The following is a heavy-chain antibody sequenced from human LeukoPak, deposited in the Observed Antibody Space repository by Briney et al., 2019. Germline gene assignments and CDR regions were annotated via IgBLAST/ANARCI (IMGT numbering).Heavy chain of an antibody. CDR2: INHSGST. J-gene: IGHJ4*02. D-gene: IGHD2-15*01. CDR3: VRDLGYSIHFDY. CDR1: GGSFSGYY. V-gene: IGHV4-34*01. Sequence: SETLSLTCAVYGGSFSGYYWSWIRQPPGKGLEWIGEINHSGSTNYNPSLKSRVTISVDTSKNQFSLKLSSVTAADAAVYYCVRDLGYSIHFDYWGQGTLVTVSS.